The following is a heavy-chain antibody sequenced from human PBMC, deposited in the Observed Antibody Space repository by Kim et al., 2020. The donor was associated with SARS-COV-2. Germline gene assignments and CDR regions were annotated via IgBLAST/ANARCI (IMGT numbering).Heavy chain of an antibody. CDR1: GFTFGDYA. J-gene: IGHJ4*02. Sequence: GGSLRLSCTASGFTFGDYAMSWFRQAPGKGLEWVGFIRSKAYGGTTEYAASVKGRFTISRDDSKSIAYLQMNSLKTEDTAVYYCTSKMVRQPRGFDYWGQGTLVTVSS. CDR3: TSKMVRQPRGFDY. CDR2: IRSKAYGGTT. D-gene: IGHD3-10*01. V-gene: IGHV3-49*03.